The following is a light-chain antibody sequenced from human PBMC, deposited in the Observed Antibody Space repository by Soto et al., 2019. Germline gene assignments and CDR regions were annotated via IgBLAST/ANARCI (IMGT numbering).Light chain of an antibody. Sequence: QSVLTQPPSVSGAPGQRVTISCTGSSSNIGAGYDVQWYQQLPGTAPKLLISNNNSRPSGVPDRFSGSKSDTSASLAITGIQAEDEAYYYCQSFDRSLSGWVFGGGTKLTVL. V-gene: IGLV1-40*01. CDR2: NNN. CDR1: SSNIGAGYD. CDR3: QSFDRSLSGWV. J-gene: IGLJ3*02.